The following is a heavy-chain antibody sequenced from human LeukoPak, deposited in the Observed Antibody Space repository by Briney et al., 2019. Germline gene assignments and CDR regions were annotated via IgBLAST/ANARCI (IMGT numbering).Heavy chain of an antibody. CDR3: ARDLGSRDGYNPPNLFDN. CDR1: GGSISSYY. V-gene: IGHV4-59*01. CDR2: IYYSGGT. J-gene: IGHJ4*02. Sequence: PSETLSLTCTVSGGSISSYYWSWIRQPPGKGLEWIGYIYYSGGTNYKSSLKSRVTISVDTSKNQFSLKLRSVTAADTAVYYCARDLGSRDGYNPPNLFDNWGQGTLVTVSS. D-gene: IGHD5-24*01.